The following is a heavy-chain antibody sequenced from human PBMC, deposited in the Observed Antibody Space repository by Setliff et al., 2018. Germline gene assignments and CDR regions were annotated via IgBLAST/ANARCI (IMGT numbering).Heavy chain of an antibody. CDR3: ARQARGYYYDSSGYYRASPGYYYMDA. D-gene: IGHD3-22*01. Sequence: PGESLKISCKGSGYSFTSYWIGWVRQMPGKGLEWMGIIYPGDSDTRYSPSFQGQVTISADKSISTAYLQWSSLKASDTAMYYCARQARGYYYDSSGYYRASPGYYYMDAWGKGTTVTVSS. V-gene: IGHV5-51*01. J-gene: IGHJ6*03. CDR2: IYPGDSDT. CDR1: GYSFTSYW.